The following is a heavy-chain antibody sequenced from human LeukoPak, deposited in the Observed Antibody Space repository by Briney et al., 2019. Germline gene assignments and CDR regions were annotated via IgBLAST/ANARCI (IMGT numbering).Heavy chain of an antibody. J-gene: IGHJ4*02. CDR1: GFTFSSYG. D-gene: IGHD1-26*01. Sequence: GGSLRLSCAASGFTFSSYGMSWVRQAPGKGLEWASAISGSGGSTYYADSVKGRFTISRDNAKNSLYLQMNSLRAEDTAVYYCAKIGGSYWGYFDYWGQGTLVTVSS. V-gene: IGHV3-23*01. CDR3: AKIGGSYWGYFDY. CDR2: ISGSGGST.